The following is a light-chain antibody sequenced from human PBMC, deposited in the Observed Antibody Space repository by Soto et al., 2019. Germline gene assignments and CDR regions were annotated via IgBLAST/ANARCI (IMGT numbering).Light chain of an antibody. CDR1: QSLLRNNGRNY. CDR2: LGS. V-gene: IGKV2-28*01. CDR3: MQAQQTPRT. Sequence: DIVMTQSPLSLSVSPGEPASISCRSSQSLLRNNGRNYLDWYVQKPGQSPQLLIYLGSTRASGVPVRFSGSGSGADFTLIISRVEAADVGVYFCMQAQQTPRTFGGGTKVEIK. J-gene: IGKJ4*01.